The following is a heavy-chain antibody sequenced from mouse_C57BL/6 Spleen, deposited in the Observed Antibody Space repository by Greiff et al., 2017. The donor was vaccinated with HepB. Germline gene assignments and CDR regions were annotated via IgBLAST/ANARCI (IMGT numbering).Heavy chain of an antibody. Sequence: QVQLQQPGTELVKPGASVKLSCKASGYTFTSYWMHWVKQRPGQGLEWIGNINPSNGGTNYNEKFKSKATLTVDKSTSTAYMRLSSLTAEDSSDYYCAKGGVEDGPFDYWGQGTTLTVSS. J-gene: IGHJ2*01. CDR3: AKGGVEDGPFDY. CDR2: INPSNGGT. D-gene: IGHD1-1*01. CDR1: GYTFTSYW. V-gene: IGHV1-53*01.